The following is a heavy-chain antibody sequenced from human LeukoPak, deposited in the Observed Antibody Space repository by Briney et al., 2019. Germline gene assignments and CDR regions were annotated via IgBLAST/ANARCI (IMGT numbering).Heavy chain of an antibody. CDR1: GGSFSGYY. V-gene: IGHV4-34*01. Sequence: SETLSLTCAVYGGSFSGYYWSWIRQPPGKGLEWIGEINHSGSTNYNPSPKSRGTISVDTSKNQFSLKLSSVTAADTRVYYCARVYYSSGWSTAIYWGEGTLVTVSS. CDR3: ARVYYSSGWSTAIY. J-gene: IGHJ4*02. D-gene: IGHD6-19*01. CDR2: INHSGST.